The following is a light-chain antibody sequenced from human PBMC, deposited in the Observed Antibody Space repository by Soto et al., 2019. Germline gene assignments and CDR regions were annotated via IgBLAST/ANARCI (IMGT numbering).Light chain of an antibody. J-gene: IGKJ5*01. V-gene: IGKV3-15*01. CDR3: QQHNNWIT. CDR1: QSVSSS. CDR2: GAS. Sequence: EMVMTQSPATLSVSPGERVTLSCRASQSVSSSLAWYQQRPGQAPRLLIYGASTRATGTPARFSGSGSGTEFTLTISSLQSEDSAVYYCQQHNNWITFGQGTRLEIK.